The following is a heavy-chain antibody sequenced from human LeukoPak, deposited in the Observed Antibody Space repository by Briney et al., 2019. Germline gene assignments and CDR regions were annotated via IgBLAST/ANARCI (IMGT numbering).Heavy chain of an antibody. J-gene: IGHJ5*02. CDR1: GGFISSYSAY. CDR3: ARGHGSRFLEWSKNWFDP. V-gene: IGHV4-39*07. Sequence: SETLSLTCTVSGGFISSYSAYWSWIRQPPGKALEWIGNIYYSGTTYYNPSLTSRVTISVDTSKNQFSLKLSSVTAADTAVYFCARGHGSRFLEWSKNWFDPWGQGILVTVSS. D-gene: IGHD3-3*01. CDR2: IYYSGTT.